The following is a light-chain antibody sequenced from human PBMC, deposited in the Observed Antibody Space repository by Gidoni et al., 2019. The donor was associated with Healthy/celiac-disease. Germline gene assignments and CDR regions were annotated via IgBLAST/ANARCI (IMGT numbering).Light chain of an antibody. V-gene: IGKV3-11*01. CDR2: DAS. CDR3: QQRSNWPGIT. J-gene: IGKJ4*01. Sequence: EIVLTQSQATLSLSPGERATLSCRASQSVSSYLAWYQQKPGQAPRLLIYDASNRATGIPARFSGSGSGTDFTLTISSLEPEDFAVYYCQQRSNWPGITFGGGTKVEI. CDR1: QSVSSY.